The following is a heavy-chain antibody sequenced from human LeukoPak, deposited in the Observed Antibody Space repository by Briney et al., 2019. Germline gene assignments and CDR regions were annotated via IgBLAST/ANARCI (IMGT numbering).Heavy chain of an antibody. D-gene: IGHD2-8*01. CDR2: ISYSGST. J-gene: IGHJ4*02. V-gene: IGHV4-59*12. CDR1: GGSISGYY. CDR3: ARDGEYCTNGVCYKVPFDY. Sequence: PSETLSLTCTVSGGSISGYYWSWIRQPPGKGLEWIGYISYSGSTNYNPSLKSRVTISVDKSKNQFSLKLSSVTAADTAVYYCARDGEYCTNGVCYKVPFDYWGQGTLVTVSS.